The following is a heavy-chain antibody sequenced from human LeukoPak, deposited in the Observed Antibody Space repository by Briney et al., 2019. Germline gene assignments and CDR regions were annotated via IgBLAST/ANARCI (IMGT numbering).Heavy chain of an antibody. CDR3: ARRDGDNDRGFDY. J-gene: IGHJ4*02. Sequence: QSGGSLRLSCAASGFTFRGYGMHWVRQAPGRGLEWVAVIWYDGSKKYYGDSVKGRFTISRDNSKNTLYLQMNSLRVEDTAVYYCARRDGDNDRGFDYWGQGTLVTVSS. V-gene: IGHV3-33*01. CDR1: GFTFRGYG. D-gene: IGHD4-17*01. CDR2: IWYDGSKK.